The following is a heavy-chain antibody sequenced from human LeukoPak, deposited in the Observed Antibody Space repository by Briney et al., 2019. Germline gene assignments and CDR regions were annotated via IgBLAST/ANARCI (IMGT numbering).Heavy chain of an antibody. Sequence: SETLSPTCSAGGSISSSSSYWGWIRQPPGKGLEWIGSISYSWSTYYNPSLKSRVTLTVDTSKNQFSLQLTSVTAADAAVYYCARQRDHSSAWYFDYWGQGTMVTVSS. CDR2: ISYSWST. J-gene: IGHJ4*02. V-gene: IGHV4-39*01. CDR3: ARQRDHSSAWYFDY. CDR1: GGSISSSSSY. D-gene: IGHD6-19*01.